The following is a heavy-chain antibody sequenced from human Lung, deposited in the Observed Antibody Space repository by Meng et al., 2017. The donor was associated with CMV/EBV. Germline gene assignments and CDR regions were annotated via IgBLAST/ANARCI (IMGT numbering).Heavy chain of an antibody. CDR1: GFTFSTYS. V-gene: IGHV3-48*04. D-gene: IGHD3-16*01. J-gene: IGHJ4*02. CDR2: ISSGSSTI. CDR3: AKGGGAGRSASDY. Sequence: GESLKISCAASGFTFSTYSMNWVRQAPGKGLEWISYISSGSSTIYYADSVKGRFSISRDNAEKTLYLHVNNLRGGDTAVYYCAKGGGAGRSASDYWGQGNXVTVDS.